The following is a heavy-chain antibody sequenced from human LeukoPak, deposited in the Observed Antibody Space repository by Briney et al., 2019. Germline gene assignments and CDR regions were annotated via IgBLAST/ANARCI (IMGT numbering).Heavy chain of an antibody. CDR1: GGTFSSYA. CDR2: IIPIFGTA. Sequence: GASVKVSCKASGGTFSSYAISWVRQAPGQGLEWMGRIIPIFGTANYAQKFQGRVTITADESTSTAYMELSSLRSEDTAVYYCARVGNDSSGYFPRWYFDLWGRGTLVTVSS. V-gene: IGHV1-69*13. CDR3: ARVGNDSSGYFPRWYFDL. D-gene: IGHD3-22*01. J-gene: IGHJ2*01.